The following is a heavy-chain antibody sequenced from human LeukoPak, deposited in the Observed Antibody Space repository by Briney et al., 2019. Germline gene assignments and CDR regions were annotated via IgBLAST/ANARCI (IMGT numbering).Heavy chain of an antibody. D-gene: IGHD6-13*01. CDR1: GGSISSYY. J-gene: IGHJ4*02. Sequence: PSETLSLTCTVSGGSISSYYWSWIRQPPGKGLECIGYIYYSGSTNYNPSLKSRVTISVDTSKNQFSLKLSSVTAADTAVYYCARVTSGYSSSWYVDYWGQGTLVTVSS. CDR2: IYYSGST. V-gene: IGHV4-59*01. CDR3: ARVTSGYSSSWYVDY.